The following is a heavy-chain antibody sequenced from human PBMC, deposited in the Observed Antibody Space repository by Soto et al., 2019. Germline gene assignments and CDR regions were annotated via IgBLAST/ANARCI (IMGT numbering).Heavy chain of an antibody. J-gene: IGHJ6*02. CDR2: ISSSSSYI. V-gene: IGHV3-21*01. D-gene: IGHD6-6*01. Sequence: GGSLRLSCAASGFTFSSYSMNWVRQAPGKGLEWVSSISSSSSYIYYADSVKGRFTTSRDNAKNSLYLQMNSLRAEDTAVYYCARDLGGYSSSYYYYYYGMDVWGQGTTVTVSS. CDR1: GFTFSSYS. CDR3: ARDLGGYSSSYYYYYYGMDV.